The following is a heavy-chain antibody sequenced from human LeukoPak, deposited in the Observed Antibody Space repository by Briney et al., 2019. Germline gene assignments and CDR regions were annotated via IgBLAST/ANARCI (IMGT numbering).Heavy chain of an antibody. V-gene: IGHV4-34*01. J-gene: IGHJ3*02. CDR1: GGSFSAYY. D-gene: IGHD2-15*01. CDR2: INHSGST. CDR3: VTVGGAFDI. Sequence: SETLSLTCAVYGGSFSAYYWSWIRQPPGKGLEWIGEINHSGSTNYNPSLKSRVTISVDTSKNQFSLKLSSVTAADTAVYYCVTVGGAFDIWGQGTMVTVSS.